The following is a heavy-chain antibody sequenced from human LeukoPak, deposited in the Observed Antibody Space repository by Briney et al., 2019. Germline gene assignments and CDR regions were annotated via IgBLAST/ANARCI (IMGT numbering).Heavy chain of an antibody. CDR3: ARDTRVRYCGADCRTAFDI. D-gene: IGHD2-21*02. Sequence: GGSLRLSCAASGFTFSSYTTNWVRQAPGKGLEWVSSISSSSYIYYADSVKGRFTISRDNAKNSLYLQMNSLRAEDTAVYYCARDTRVRYCGADCRTAFDIWGQGTMVTVSS. V-gene: IGHV3-21*01. CDR2: ISSSSYI. CDR1: GFTFSSYT. J-gene: IGHJ3*02.